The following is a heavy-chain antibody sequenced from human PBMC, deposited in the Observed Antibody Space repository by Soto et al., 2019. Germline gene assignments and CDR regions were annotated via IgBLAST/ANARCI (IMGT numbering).Heavy chain of an antibody. CDR3: AREKGTQLWFEEYYGMDV. CDR1: GFTFSSYG. Sequence: QVQLVESGGGVVQPGRSLRLSCAASGFTFSSYGMHWVRQAPGKGLEWVAVIWYDGSNKYYADSVKGRFTISRDNSKNTLYLQMNSLRAEDTAVYYCAREKGTQLWFEEYYGMDVWGQGTTVTVSS. V-gene: IGHV3-33*01. D-gene: IGHD3-10*01. J-gene: IGHJ6*02. CDR2: IWYDGSNK.